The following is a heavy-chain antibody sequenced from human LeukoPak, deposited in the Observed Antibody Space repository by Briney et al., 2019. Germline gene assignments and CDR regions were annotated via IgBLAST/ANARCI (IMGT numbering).Heavy chain of an antibody. CDR2: IWYDGSNK. V-gene: IGHV3-33*01. J-gene: IGHJ6*04. CDR1: GFTFSSYG. D-gene: IGHD2-2*01. Sequence: GRSLRLSCAASGFTFSSYGMHWVRQAPGEGLEWVAVIWYDGSNKYYADSVKGRFTISRDNSKNTLYLQMNSLRAEDTAVYYCAREGGYCSSTSCPLNYYYYGMDVWGKGTTVTVSS. CDR3: AREGGYCSSTSCPLNYYYYGMDV.